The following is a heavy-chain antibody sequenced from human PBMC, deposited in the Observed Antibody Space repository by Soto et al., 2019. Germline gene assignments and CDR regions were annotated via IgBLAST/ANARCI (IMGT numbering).Heavy chain of an antibody. D-gene: IGHD1-1*01. Sequence: ASVKVSCKASGYTFTRYGISWVRQATGQGLEWMGWISAYNGNTDHAQKFQGRVTMTTNTSISTAYMELSSLRSEDTAVYYCARVWNLEGVDVWGKGATVTVSS. J-gene: IGHJ6*04. CDR1: GYTFTRYG. V-gene: IGHV1-18*01. CDR2: ISAYNGNT. CDR3: ARVWNLEGVDV.